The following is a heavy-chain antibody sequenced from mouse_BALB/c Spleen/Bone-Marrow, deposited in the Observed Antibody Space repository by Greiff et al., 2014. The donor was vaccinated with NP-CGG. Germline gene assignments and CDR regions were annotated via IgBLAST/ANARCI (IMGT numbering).Heavy chain of an antibody. Sequence: EVKLVESGGGLVQPGGSRKLSCAASGFTFSSFGMHWVRQAPEKGLEWVAYISSGSSTIYYADTMKGRFTISRDNPKNTLFLQMASLRSEDTAMYYCTRSGTLGSMDYWGQGTSVTVSS. J-gene: IGHJ4*01. V-gene: IGHV5-17*02. CDR3: TRSGTLGSMDY. CDR1: GFTFSSFG. CDR2: ISSGSSTI. D-gene: IGHD3-3*01.